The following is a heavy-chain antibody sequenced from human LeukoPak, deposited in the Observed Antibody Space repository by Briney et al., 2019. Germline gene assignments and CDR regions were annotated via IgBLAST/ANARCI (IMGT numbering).Heavy chain of an antibody. Sequence: PGGSLRLSCAASGFTFSSFWMSWVRQAPGEGLEWVANINQDGSRKYYLDSVKGRFTISRDNAKSSLYLQMDNLRAKDTAVYYCARDFSWTGGYFDYWGQGTLVTVSS. D-gene: IGHD1-14*01. CDR3: ARDFSWTGGYFDY. CDR2: INQDGSRK. CDR1: GFTFSSFW. J-gene: IGHJ4*02. V-gene: IGHV3-7*01.